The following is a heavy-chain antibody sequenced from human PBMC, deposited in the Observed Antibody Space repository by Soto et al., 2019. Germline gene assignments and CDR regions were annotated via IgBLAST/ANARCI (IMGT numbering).Heavy chain of an antibody. CDR1: GFTFSDYY. Sequence: QVQLVESGGGLVKPGGSLRLSCAVSGFTFSDYYMTWXXXXXXXXXEWVSYISSSTSHTNYADSVKGRFTISRDNAKXXXXXXMXXXRAXXXXXYYCARGRGAAADYFDFWGQGTLVTVSS. CDR2: ISSSTSHT. D-gene: IGHD6-13*01. CDR3: ARGRGAAADYFDF. V-gene: IGHV3-11*05. J-gene: IGHJ4*02.